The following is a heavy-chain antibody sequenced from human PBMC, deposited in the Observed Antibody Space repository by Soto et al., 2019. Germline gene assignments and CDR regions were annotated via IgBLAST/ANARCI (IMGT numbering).Heavy chain of an antibody. CDR1: GFTFTSSA. CDR3: AAIAAAGHYFDY. CDR2: IVVGSGNT. Sequence: SVKVSCKASGFTFTSSAVQWVRQARGQRLEWIGWIVVGSGNTNYAQKFQERVTITRDMSTSTAYMELSSLRPEDTAVYYCAAIAAAGHYFDYWGQGTLVTVSS. D-gene: IGHD6-13*01. J-gene: IGHJ4*02. V-gene: IGHV1-58*01.